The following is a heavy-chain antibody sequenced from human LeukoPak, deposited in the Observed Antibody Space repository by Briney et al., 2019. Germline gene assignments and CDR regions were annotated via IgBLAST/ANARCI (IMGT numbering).Heavy chain of an antibody. CDR2: ISAYNGNT. D-gene: IGHD3-10*01. J-gene: IGHJ4*02. CDR1: GYTFTSYG. V-gene: IGHV1-18*04. Sequence: ASVKVSRKASGYTFTSYGISWVRQAPGQGLEWMGWISAYNGNTNYAQKLQGRVTMTTDTSTSTAYMELRSLRSDDTAVYCCASGYYGSGSYYDWGQGTLVTVSS. CDR3: ASGYYGSGSYYD.